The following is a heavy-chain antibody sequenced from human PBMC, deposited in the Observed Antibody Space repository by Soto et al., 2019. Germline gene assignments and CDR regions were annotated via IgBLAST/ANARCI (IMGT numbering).Heavy chain of an antibody. Sequence: QVQLVQSGAEVKKPGASVKVSCKASGYTFTSYGISWVRQAPGQGLEWMGWISAHNGNTKYVPKLQSRVTTNTAAHTGTAYMELRRRRPDDTAVYYGVRDPEMFVYWGQGTLVTVSS. V-gene: IGHV1-18*01. J-gene: IGHJ4*02. CDR1: GYTFTSYG. CDR3: VRDPEMFVY. CDR2: ISAHNGNT.